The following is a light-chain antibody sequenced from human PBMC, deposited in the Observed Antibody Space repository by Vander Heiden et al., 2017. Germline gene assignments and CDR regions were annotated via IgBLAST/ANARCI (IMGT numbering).Light chain of an antibody. J-gene: IGKJ1*01. Sequence: DIQMTQSPSTLSASVGDRVTITCRASQSISSWLAWYQQKPGKAPKLLIYDASSLESGVPSRLSGSGSGTEFTLTSSSLQPDDFATYYCQQYNSYLTFGQGTKVEIK. CDR1: QSISSW. V-gene: IGKV1-5*01. CDR3: QQYNSYLT. CDR2: DAS.